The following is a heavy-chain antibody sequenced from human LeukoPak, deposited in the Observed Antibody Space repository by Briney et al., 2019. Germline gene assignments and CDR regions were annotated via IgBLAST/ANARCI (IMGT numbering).Heavy chain of an antibody. J-gene: IGHJ4*02. CDR1: GFTFSSYS. CDR3: AREDGSGSYYSN. D-gene: IGHD3-10*01. V-gene: IGHV3-21*01. CDR2: ISSSSSYI. Sequence: GGSLRLSCAASGFTFSSYSMNWVRQAPGKGLEWVSSISSSSSYIYYADSVKGRFTISRVNGKNSLYLQMNSLRAEDTAVYYCAREDGSGSYYSNWGQGTLVTVSS.